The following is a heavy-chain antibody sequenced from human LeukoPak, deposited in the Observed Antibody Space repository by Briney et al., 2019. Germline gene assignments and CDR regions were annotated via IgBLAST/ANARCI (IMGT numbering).Heavy chain of an antibody. D-gene: IGHD2/OR15-2a*01. J-gene: IGHJ6*03. CDR1: GRSFSDYR. V-gene: IGHV4-34*01. CDR3: ARGRIVYYYMDV. CDR2: FNHGGST. Sequence: SETLSLTCAVYGRSFSDYRWSWIRQSPGKGLEWIGQFNHGGSTNYNPSLKSRVTISVDTSKNQFSLKLSSVTAADTAVYYCARGRIVYYYMDVWGKGTTVTISS.